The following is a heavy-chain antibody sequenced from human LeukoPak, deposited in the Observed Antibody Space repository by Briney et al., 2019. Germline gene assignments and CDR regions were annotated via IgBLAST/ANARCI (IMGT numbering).Heavy chain of an antibody. V-gene: IGHV4-34*01. Sequence: PSETLSLTCTVSGGSISSYYWSWIRQPPGKGLEWIGEINHSGSTNYNPSLKSRVTISVDTSKNQFSLKLSSVTAADTAVYYCARGSNYRGMGNWFDPWGQGTLVTVSS. CDR1: GGSISSYY. J-gene: IGHJ5*02. CDR2: INHSGST. D-gene: IGHD4-23*01. CDR3: ARGSNYRGMGNWFDP.